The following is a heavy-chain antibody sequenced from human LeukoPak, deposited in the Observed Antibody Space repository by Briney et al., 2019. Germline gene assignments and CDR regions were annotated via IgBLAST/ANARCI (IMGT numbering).Heavy chain of an antibody. CDR2: IYTSGST. CDR1: GGSISSYY. Sequence: ASETLSLTCTVSGGSISSYYWSWIRQPAGKGLEWIGRIYTSGSTNCNPSLKSRVTMSVDTSKNQFSLKLSSVTAADTAVYYCARGSIQLWLRHYYYYMDAWGKGTTVTVSS. D-gene: IGHD5-18*01. CDR3: ARGSIQLWLRHYYYYMDA. V-gene: IGHV4-4*07. J-gene: IGHJ6*03.